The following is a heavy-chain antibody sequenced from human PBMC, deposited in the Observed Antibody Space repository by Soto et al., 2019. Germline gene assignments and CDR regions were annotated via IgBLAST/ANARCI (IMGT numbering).Heavy chain of an antibody. CDR2: IKQDGSEK. V-gene: IGHV3-7*01. CDR3: ARHTNFYDSSGSPGAFDI. J-gene: IGHJ3*02. CDR1: GFTFSSYW. D-gene: IGHD3-22*01. Sequence: HPEGSLRLSCAASGFTFSSYWMSWVGQAPGKGLEWVANIKQDGSEKYYVDSVKGRFTTSRDNAKNSLYLQMNSLRAEDTAMYYCARHTNFYDSSGSPGAFDIWGQGTMVTVSS.